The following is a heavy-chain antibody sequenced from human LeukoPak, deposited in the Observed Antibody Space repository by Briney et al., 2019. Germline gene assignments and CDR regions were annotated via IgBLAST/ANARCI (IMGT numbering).Heavy chain of an antibody. V-gene: IGHV7-4-1*02. CDR3: ARGRFLEWLTTYYYYGMDV. J-gene: IGHJ6*02. CDR1: GYTFTSYA. D-gene: IGHD3-3*01. Sequence: VASVKVSCKASGYTFTSYAMNWVRQAPGQGLEWMGWINTNTGNPTYAQGFTGQFVFSLDTSVSTAYLQISSLKAEDTVVYYCARGRFLEWLTTYYYYGMDVWGQGTTVTVSS. CDR2: INTNTGNP.